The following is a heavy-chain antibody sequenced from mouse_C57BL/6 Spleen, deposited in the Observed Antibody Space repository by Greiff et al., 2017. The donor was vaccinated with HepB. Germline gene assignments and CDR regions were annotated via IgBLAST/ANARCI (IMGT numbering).Heavy chain of an antibody. J-gene: IGHJ4*01. CDR1: GYTFTSYW. V-gene: IGHV1-64*01. CDR2: IHPNSGST. CDR3: ARSAMITRGYYYAMDY. D-gene: IGHD2-4*01. Sequence: QVQLQQSGAELVKPGASVKLSCKASGYTFTSYWMHWVKQRPGQGLEWIGMIHPNSGSTNYNEKFKSKATLTVDKSSSTAYMQLSSLTSEDSAVYYCARSAMITRGYYYAMDYWGQGTSVTVSS.